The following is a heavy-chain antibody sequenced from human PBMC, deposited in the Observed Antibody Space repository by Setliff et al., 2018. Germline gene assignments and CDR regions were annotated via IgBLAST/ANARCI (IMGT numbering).Heavy chain of an antibody. CDR2: IYIGGSA. Sequence: RLSETLSLTCTVSGGSISSYYWSWIRQPAGKGLEWIGHIYIGGSANYNPSLKSRVTMSIDTSKNRFSLKLNSVTAAGMAVYYCAREQWLDPPGYYYMDVWAKGTTVTSP. V-gene: IGHV4-4*07. CDR3: AREQWLDPPGYYYMDV. CDR1: GGSISSYY. D-gene: IGHD6-19*01. J-gene: IGHJ6*03.